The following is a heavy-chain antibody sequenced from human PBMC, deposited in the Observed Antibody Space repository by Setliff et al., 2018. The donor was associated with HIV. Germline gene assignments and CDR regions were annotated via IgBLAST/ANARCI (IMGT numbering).Heavy chain of an antibody. CDR3: ARDRLYSSTSCYSGGDYMDV. Sequence: PSETLSLTCTVSGGSISSHYWSWIRQPPGKGLEWIGNIYYSGSTYYNPSLKSRVTISVDTSKNQFSLKLSSVTAADTAVYYCARDRLYSSTSCYSGGDYMDVWGKGTTVTVSS. V-gene: IGHV4-59*11. CDR1: GGSISSHY. CDR2: IYYSGST. D-gene: IGHD2-2*02. J-gene: IGHJ6*03.